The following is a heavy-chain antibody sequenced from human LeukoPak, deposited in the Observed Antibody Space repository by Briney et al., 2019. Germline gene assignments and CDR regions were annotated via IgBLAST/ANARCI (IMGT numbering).Heavy chain of an antibody. CDR1: GASISTSAYY. D-gene: IGHD1-26*01. Sequence: SETLSLTCSVSGASISTSAYYWGWIRQPPGKGLEWIGSIYYSGSTYYNASLNSRVTISIDTSKNLFSLRLNSMTAADTAVYYCAKSGGYGLTDNWGQGTLVTVSS. CDR3: AKSGGYGLTDN. J-gene: IGHJ4*02. CDR2: IYYSGST. V-gene: IGHV4-39*01.